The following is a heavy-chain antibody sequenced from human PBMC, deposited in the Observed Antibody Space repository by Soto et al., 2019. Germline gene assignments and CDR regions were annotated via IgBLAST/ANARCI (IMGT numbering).Heavy chain of an antibody. CDR3: ARAGGTTVTGLWHFDS. V-gene: IGHV3-33*01. J-gene: IGHJ4*02. Sequence: PGGSLRLSCEASGFTFNTYSMHWVRQPPGKGLEWLAAIWYDGTQKYYADSVKGRFIISRDNSKKTLYLEMNSLRAEDTAVYYCARAGGTTVTGLWHFDSWAREPWSPSPQ. D-gene: IGHD4-17*01. CDR2: IWYDGTQK. CDR1: GFTFNTYS.